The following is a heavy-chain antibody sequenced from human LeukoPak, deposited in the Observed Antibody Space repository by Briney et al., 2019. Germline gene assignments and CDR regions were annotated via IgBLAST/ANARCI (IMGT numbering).Heavy chain of an antibody. J-gene: IGHJ5*02. V-gene: IGHV3-30*04. CDR2: ISYDGSNK. D-gene: IGHD3-22*01. Sequence: PGGSLRLSCAASGFTFSSYAMHWVRQAPGKGLEWVAVISYDGSNKYYADSVKGRFTISRDNSKNTLHLQMNGLRAEDTAVYYCARETYDSSSFDPWGQGTLVTVSS. CDR1: GFTFSSYA. CDR3: ARETYDSSSFDP.